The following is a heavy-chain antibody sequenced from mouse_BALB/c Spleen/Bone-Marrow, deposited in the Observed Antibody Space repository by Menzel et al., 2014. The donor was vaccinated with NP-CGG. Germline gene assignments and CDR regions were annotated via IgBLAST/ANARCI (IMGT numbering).Heavy chain of an antibody. CDR1: GFSLTGFG. CDR2: IWGDGTT. CDR3: AREKYGNYYAMDY. D-gene: IGHD2-10*02. V-gene: IGHV2-6-7*01. Sequence: VQLVESGPGLVAPSQSLSITCTVSGFSLTGFGINWIRQPPGKGLEWLGMIWGDGTTDYNSALKSRLSIKKDNSKSQVFLKMNSQQAGDTARYYCAREKYGNYYAMDYWGQGTSVTVSS. J-gene: IGHJ4*01.